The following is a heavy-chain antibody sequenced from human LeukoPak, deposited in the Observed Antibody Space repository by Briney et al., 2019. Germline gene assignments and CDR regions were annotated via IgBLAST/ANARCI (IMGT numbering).Heavy chain of an antibody. D-gene: IGHD6-6*01. CDR3: ARARSSSSTFDL. Sequence: GGSLRLSCAASGFTFSSYGMHWVRQAPGKGLEWVAVIWYDGSNKYYADSVKGRFTISRDNTKNTLYLQLNSLRADDTAVYYCARARSSSSTFDLWGQGTLVTVSS. CDR2: IWYDGSNK. J-gene: IGHJ4*02. CDR1: GFTFSSYG. V-gene: IGHV3-33*01.